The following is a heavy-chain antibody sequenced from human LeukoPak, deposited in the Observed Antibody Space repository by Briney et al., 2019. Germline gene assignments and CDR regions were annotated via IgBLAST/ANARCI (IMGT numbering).Heavy chain of an antibody. Sequence: GGSLRLSCAASGFTFDDYAMHWVRQAPGKGLEWVSGISWNSGSIAYADSVKGRFTISRDNAKNSLYLQMNSLRAEDTALYYCAKDLRERMAAAGSFDYWGQGTLVTVSS. J-gene: IGHJ4*02. CDR2: ISWNSGSI. CDR1: GFTFDDYA. D-gene: IGHD6-13*01. V-gene: IGHV3-9*01. CDR3: AKDLRERMAAAGSFDY.